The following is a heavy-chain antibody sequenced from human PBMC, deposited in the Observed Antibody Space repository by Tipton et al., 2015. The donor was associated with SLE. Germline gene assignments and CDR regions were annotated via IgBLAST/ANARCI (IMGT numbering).Heavy chain of an antibody. D-gene: IGHD3-10*01. J-gene: IGHJ4*02. Sequence: SLRLSCAASGFTFSSCAMHWVRQAPGKGLEWVAVISYDGNNEDYADSVKGRFTISRDNSHNTLYLQLNSLRTEDTAVFYCAGVGSRGIRAYDFDYWGRGTLVTVSP. V-gene: IGHV3-30*04. CDR1: GFTFSSCA. CDR3: AGVGSRGIRAYDFDY. CDR2: ISYDGNNE.